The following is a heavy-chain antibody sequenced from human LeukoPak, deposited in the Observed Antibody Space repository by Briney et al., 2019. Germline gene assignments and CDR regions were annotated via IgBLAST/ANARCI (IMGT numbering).Heavy chain of an antibody. J-gene: IGHJ4*02. CDR1: GFTFSSYA. V-gene: IGHV3-23*01. Sequence: PGGSLRLSCAASGFTFSSYAMSWVRQAPGKGLEWVSGISGSGNSTYYADSVKGRFTISRDNSKNTLHLQMNTLRVEDTAIYYCAKEKRWLQSRPFDSWGQGSLITVSS. CDR2: ISGSGNST. D-gene: IGHD5-24*01. CDR3: AKEKRWLQSRPFDS.